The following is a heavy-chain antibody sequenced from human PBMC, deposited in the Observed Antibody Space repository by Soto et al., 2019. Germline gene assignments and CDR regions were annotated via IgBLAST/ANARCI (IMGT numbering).Heavy chain of an antibody. V-gene: IGHV4-59*04. Sequence: SETLSLTCTVSGGSISSYYWSWIRQPPGKGLEWIGYIYHSGSTYYNPSLKSRVTISVDTSKDQFSLKLSSVTVADTAVYYCACIFSGGYGYGFYYYGMDVWGQGTTVTFSS. D-gene: IGHD5-18*01. J-gene: IGHJ6*02. CDR3: ACIFSGGYGYGFYYYGMDV. CDR2: IYHSGST. CDR1: GGSISSYY.